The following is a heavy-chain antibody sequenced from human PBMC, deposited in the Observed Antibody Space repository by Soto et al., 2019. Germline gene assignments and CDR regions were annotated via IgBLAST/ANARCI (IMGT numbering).Heavy chain of an antibody. CDR2: ISWNSGSI. D-gene: IGHD3-16*02. V-gene: IGHV3-9*01. Sequence: DVQLVESGGGLVQPGRSLRLSCAASGFTFDDYAMHWVRQAPGKVLEWVSGISWNSGSIGYADSVKGRFTISRDNAKNSLYLQMNSLRAEDTALYYCAKVRDDYIWGSYPFFDYWGQGTLVTVSS. CDR1: GFTFDDYA. CDR3: AKVRDDYIWGSYPFFDY. J-gene: IGHJ4*02.